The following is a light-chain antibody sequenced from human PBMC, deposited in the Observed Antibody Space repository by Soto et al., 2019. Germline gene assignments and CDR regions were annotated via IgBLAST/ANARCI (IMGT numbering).Light chain of an antibody. V-gene: IGKV3-15*01. Sequence: EILMTQSPAPLSVSPGERATLSCRATQSISNNLAWYHQKPGQAPRLLIFGASTRATGIPARFSGSGSGTEFTLTISSLQSEDFAVYYCQNYNNWPSWTFGQGTKVEIK. J-gene: IGKJ1*01. CDR3: QNYNNWPSWT. CDR2: GAS. CDR1: QSISNN.